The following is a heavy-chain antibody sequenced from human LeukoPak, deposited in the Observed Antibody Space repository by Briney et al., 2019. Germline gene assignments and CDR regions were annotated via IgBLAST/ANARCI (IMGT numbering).Heavy chain of an antibody. CDR3: ARDLPIAVAGYFDY. J-gene: IGHJ4*02. Sequence: GGSLRLSCAASGFTVSSNYMSWVRQAPGKGLEWVSVIYSGGSTYYADSVKGRFTISRDNSKNTLYLQMNSLRAEDTAVYYCARDLPIAVAGYFDYWGQGTLVTVSS. CDR1: GFTVSSNY. V-gene: IGHV3-66*01. D-gene: IGHD6-19*01. CDR2: IYSGGST.